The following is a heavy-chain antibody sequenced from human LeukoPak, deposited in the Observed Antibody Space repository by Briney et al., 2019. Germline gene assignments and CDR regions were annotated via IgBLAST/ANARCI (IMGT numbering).Heavy chain of an antibody. CDR3: ARGVTGYSSSWYQF. D-gene: IGHD6-13*01. CDR1: GYTFTGYY. J-gene: IGHJ4*02. V-gene: IGHV1-2*04. Sequence: GASVKVSCKASGYTFTGYYMHWVRQAPGQGLEWMGWINPNSGGTNYAQKLQGWVTMTRDTSISTAYMELSRLRSDDTAVYYCARGVTGYSSSWYQFWGQGTLVTVSS. CDR2: INPNSGGT.